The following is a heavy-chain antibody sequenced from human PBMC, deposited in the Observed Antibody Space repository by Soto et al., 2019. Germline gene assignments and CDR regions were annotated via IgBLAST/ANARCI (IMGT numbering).Heavy chain of an antibody. D-gene: IGHD3-16*01. CDR1: GFTFSSYA. CDR2: ISYDGSNK. CDR3: ARELEQYYAYIWGRGRIRGVDY. V-gene: IGHV3-30-3*01. J-gene: IGHJ4*02. Sequence: GSLRLSCAASGFTFSSYAIHWVRQAPGKGLEWVSVISYDGSNKYYADSVKARFTISRDNSKNTLSLQMNSLRAEDTAVYYCARELEQYYAYIWGRGRIRGVDYWGQGTLVTVSS.